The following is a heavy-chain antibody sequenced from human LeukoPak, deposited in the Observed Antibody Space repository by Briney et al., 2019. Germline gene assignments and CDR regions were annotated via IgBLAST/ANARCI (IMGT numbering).Heavy chain of an antibody. CDR2: IYNSGST. Sequence: SETLPLTCTVSGGSISSSSYYWGWIRQPPGKGLEWIGSIYNSGSTYYNPSLKSRVTISVDTSKNQFSLKLSSVTAADTAVYYCARLYGDYTNYFDYWGQGTLVTVSS. D-gene: IGHD4-17*01. J-gene: IGHJ4*02. CDR3: ARLYGDYTNYFDY. V-gene: IGHV4-39*01. CDR1: GGSISSSSYY.